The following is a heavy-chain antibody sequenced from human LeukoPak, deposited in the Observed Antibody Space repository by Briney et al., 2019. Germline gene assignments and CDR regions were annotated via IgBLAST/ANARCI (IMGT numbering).Heavy chain of an antibody. Sequence: ASVKVSCKASGHTFVSYGISWVRQAPGQGLEWMGWISGYNGKINYAQKFQGRVTMTTDTSTSTAYLELRSLTSEDMAVYYCARRFCSSVRCYDDDAFDVWGQGTLVTVSS. CDR2: ISGYNGKI. CDR1: GHTFVSYG. V-gene: IGHV1-18*03. D-gene: IGHD2-2*01. J-gene: IGHJ3*01. CDR3: ARRFCSSVRCYDDDAFDV.